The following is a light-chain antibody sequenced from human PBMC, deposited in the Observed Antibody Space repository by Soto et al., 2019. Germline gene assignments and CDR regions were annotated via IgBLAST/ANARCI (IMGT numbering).Light chain of an antibody. CDR2: DAS. CDR3: QQRSNWPQVT. J-gene: IGKJ1*01. CDR1: QSVSSY. Sequence: EIVLTQSPATLSLSPGERATLSCRASQSVSSYLAWYQQKPGQAPRLLIYDASNRATGIPARFSGSGSGTDFTLTISSLEPEDFAVYYCQQRSNWPQVTFGQGNQGGYQ. V-gene: IGKV3-11*01.